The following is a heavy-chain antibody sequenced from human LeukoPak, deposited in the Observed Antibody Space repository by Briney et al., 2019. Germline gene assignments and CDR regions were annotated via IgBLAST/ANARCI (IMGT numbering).Heavy chain of an antibody. CDR1: GDSIRTYF. J-gene: IGHJ6*03. CDR3: ARHPGQYYYMDV. Sequence: SETLSLTCTVSGDSIRTYFWSWIRQPPGEGLEGIGYIYYSGSTHYNPSLKSRLTISVDTSKNQFSLSLSSVTAADTAVYYCARHPGQYYYMDVWGKGTTVTV. CDR2: IYYSGST. V-gene: IGHV4-59*08.